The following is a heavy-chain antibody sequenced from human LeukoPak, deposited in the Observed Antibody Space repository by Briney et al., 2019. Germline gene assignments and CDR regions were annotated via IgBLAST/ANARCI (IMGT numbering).Heavy chain of an antibody. CDR1: GFTFSSYW. J-gene: IGHJ4*02. V-gene: IGHV3-7*01. CDR2: IKQDGSEK. CDR3: ASTNGWYSSSWPY. Sequence: HPGGPLRLSCAASGFTFSSYWMSWVRQAPGKGLEWVANIKQDGSEKYYVDSVKGRFTISRDNAKNSLYLQMNSLRAEDTAVYYCASTNGWYSSSWPYWGQGTLVTVSS. D-gene: IGHD6-13*01.